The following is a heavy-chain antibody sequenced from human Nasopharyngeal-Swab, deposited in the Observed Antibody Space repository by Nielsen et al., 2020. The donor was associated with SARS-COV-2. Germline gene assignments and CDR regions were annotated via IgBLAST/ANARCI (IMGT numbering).Heavy chain of an antibody. V-gene: IGHV4-34*01. D-gene: IGHD1-26*01. CDR1: GGSFNGFY. J-gene: IGHJ6*02. CDR2: INHNERT. CDR3: ARAGRVGEAYTGLDV. Sequence: SETLSLTCSVSGGSFNGFYWNWIRQPPGKGLEWIGEINHNERTNYNPSLKSRVTMSVDTSTNQVSLKLNSLTATDPAFYYCARAGRVGEAYTGLDVGARGPRSPSP.